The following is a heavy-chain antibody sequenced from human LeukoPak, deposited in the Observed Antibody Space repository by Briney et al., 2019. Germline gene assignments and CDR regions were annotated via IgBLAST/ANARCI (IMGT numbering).Heavy chain of an antibody. D-gene: IGHD3-10*01. CDR3: ARALLLWFGSPVCNWFDP. V-gene: IGHV1-18*04. J-gene: IGHJ5*02. Sequence: ASVKVSCKASGYTFTSYGISWVRQAPGQGLEWMGWISAYNGNTSYAQKLQGRVTMTTDTSTSTAYMELRSLRSDDTAVYYCARALLLWFGSPVCNWFDPWGQGTLVTVSS. CDR1: GYTFTSYG. CDR2: ISAYNGNT.